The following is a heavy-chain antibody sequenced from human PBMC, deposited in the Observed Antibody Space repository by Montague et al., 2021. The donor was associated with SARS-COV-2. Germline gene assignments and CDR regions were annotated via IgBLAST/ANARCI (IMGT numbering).Heavy chain of an antibody. D-gene: IGHD6-19*01. Sequence: SETRSLTCAVSGASISSTNWWTWVRQPPGKGLEWIGEMYHTGTTNYNPYLMSRVTISLDESKNQFSLKMTSVTAADTAVYYCASRSIAVAYYFDNWGQGTLVPVSS. CDR2: MYHTGTT. V-gene: IGHV4-4*02. CDR3: ASRSIAVAYYFDN. CDR1: GASISSTNW. J-gene: IGHJ4*02.